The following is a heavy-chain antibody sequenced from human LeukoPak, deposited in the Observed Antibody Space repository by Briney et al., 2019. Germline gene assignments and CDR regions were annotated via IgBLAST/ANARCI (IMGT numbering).Heavy chain of an antibody. V-gene: IGHV3-53*01. CDR1: GFTVSSNY. Sequence: PGGSLRLPCAASGFTVSSNYLTWVRQAPGKGLEWVSLIYSDGSTYYADSVKGRFTISRDNSKNTLYLQMNSLRAEDTAVYYCATGASGFDHWGQGTLVTVSS. D-gene: IGHD6-25*01. CDR2: IYSDGST. CDR3: ATGASGFDH. J-gene: IGHJ4*02.